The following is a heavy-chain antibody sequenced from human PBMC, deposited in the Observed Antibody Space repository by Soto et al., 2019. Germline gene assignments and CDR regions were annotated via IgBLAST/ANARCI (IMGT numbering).Heavy chain of an antibody. Sequence: ASVKVSCKVTGYSLSEFSMHWVRQAPGKGLEWMGGFDPEDSKMTPAQKFQGRLTLTEDTSAETAYMELRSLRSEDTAVYYCARQPVAGTAFFDYWGQGTLVTVSS. V-gene: IGHV1-24*01. CDR1: GYSLSEFS. CDR2: FDPEDSKM. J-gene: IGHJ4*02. D-gene: IGHD6-19*01. CDR3: ARQPVAGTAFFDY.